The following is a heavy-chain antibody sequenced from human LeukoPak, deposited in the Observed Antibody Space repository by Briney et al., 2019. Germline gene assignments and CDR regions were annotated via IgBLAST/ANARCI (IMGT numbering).Heavy chain of an antibody. CDR1: GFTFSSYG. V-gene: IGHV3-30*02. CDR3: TKDDPFQRCHGY. CDR2: IRYGGSDK. J-gene: IGHJ4*02. D-gene: IGHD3-3*02. Sequence: PGGSLRLSCAASGFTFSSYGMHWVRQAPGKGLEWVAFIRYGGSDKYYADSVKGRFTISRDNSNNTLYLQMNSLRAEDTAVYCCTKDDPFQRCHGYWGQGTLVTVSA.